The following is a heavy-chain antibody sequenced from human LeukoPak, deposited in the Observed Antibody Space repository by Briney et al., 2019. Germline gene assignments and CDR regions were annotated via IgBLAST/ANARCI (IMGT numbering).Heavy chain of an antibody. V-gene: IGHV3-30*03. D-gene: IGHD4-17*01. CDR1: GFTFSHYG. CDR3: ARDRYYGDYGFFDY. J-gene: IGHJ4*02. CDR2: ISHGGSHK. Sequence: PGGSLRLSCAASGFTFSHYGMHWVRQAPGKGLDWVAVISHGGSHKYYADSVKGRFTISRDDSKNTLYLQMNSLRAEDTAVYYCARDRYYGDYGFFDYWGQGTLVTVSS.